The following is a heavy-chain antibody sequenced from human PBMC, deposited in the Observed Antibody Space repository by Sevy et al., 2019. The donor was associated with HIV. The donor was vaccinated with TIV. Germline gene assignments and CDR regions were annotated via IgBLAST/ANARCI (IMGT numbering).Heavy chain of an antibody. CDR2: ISSSSSYI. D-gene: IGHD2-2*01. V-gene: IGHV3-21*01. CDR3: ARMGYCSSTSRYQLSYGMDV. J-gene: IGHJ6*02. CDR1: GFTFSSYS. Sequence: GGSLRLSCAASGFTFSSYSMNWVRQAPGKGLEWVSSISSSSSYIYYADSVKGRFTISRDNAKNSLYLQMNSLRAEDTAVYYCARMGYCSSTSRYQLSYGMDVWGQGTTVTVSS.